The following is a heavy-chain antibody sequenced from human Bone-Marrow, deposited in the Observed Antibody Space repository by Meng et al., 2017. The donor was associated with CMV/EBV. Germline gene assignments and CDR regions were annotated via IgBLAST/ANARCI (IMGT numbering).Heavy chain of an antibody. Sequence: SVKVSCKASGGTFSSYTISWVRQAPGQGLEWMGRIIPILGIANYAQKFQGRVTITADKSTSTAYMELSSLRSEDTAVYYCARVGCSSTSCYRGPWFDPWGQGTLVTVSS. CDR2: IIPILGIA. V-gene: IGHV1-69*02. CDR1: GGTFSSYT. J-gene: IGHJ5*02. D-gene: IGHD2-2*01. CDR3: ARVGCSSTSCYRGPWFDP.